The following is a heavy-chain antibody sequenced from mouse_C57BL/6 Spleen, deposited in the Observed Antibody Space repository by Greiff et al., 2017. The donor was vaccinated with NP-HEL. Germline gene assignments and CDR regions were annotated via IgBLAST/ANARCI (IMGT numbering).Heavy chain of an antibody. V-gene: IGHV3-6*01. D-gene: IGHD2-4*01. J-gene: IGHJ2*01. CDR1: GYSITSGYY. CDR2: ISYDGSN. CDR3: ARGGYDYAY. Sequence: EVKLMESGPGLVKPSQSLSLTCSVTGYSITSGYYWNWIRQFPGNKLEWMGYISYDGSNNYNPSLKNRISITRDTSKNQFFLKLNSVTTEDTATYYCARGGYDYAYWGQGTTLTVSS.